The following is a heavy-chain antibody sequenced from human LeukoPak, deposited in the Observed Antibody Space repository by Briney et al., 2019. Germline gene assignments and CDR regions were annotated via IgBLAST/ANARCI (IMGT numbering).Heavy chain of an antibody. Sequence: GGSLRLSCAASGFTFSSYGMSWVRQAPGKGLEWVSTIGGGGGSTYHADSVKGRFTISRDDSKNTLYLQMNSLRAEDTAVYYCAKKISGYDYNYYYGMDVWGQGTTVTVSS. J-gene: IGHJ6*02. CDR1: GFTFSSYG. D-gene: IGHD5-12*01. CDR3: AKKISGYDYNYYYGMDV. CDR2: IGGGGGST. V-gene: IGHV3-23*01.